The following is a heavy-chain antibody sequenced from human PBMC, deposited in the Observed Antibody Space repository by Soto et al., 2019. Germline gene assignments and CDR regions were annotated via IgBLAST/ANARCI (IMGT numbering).Heavy chain of an antibody. CDR3: ARDGGLLTASWHYDL. D-gene: IGHD2-15*01. J-gene: IGHJ2*01. Sequence: QVQLVQSGADVKKPGTSVKVSCKAAGYSFTNYCMYWVRQAPGQGLEWMGMINPRTGSTRYAQKVQDRVTLTRDTSTTTVYMELSTLISDDTAVYYCARDGGLLTASWHYDLWGPGNLVTVSS. CDR1: GYSFTNYC. CDR2: INPRTGST. V-gene: IGHV1-46*01.